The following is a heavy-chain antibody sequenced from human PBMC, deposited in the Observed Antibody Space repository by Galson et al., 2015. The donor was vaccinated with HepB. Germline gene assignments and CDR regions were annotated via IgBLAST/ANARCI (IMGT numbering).Heavy chain of an antibody. J-gene: IGHJ4*02. CDR3: ALGGDSYDSSGVFNY. CDR1: GFTVSSNY. D-gene: IGHD3-22*01. Sequence: SLRLSCAASGFTVSSNYISWVRQAPGKGLEWVSVIYSGGNTYYADSVKGRFIISRDTSKNMLYLHMNSLRAEDTAVYYCALGGDSYDSSGVFNYWGQGTLVTVSS. CDR2: IYSGGNT. V-gene: IGHV3-66*01.